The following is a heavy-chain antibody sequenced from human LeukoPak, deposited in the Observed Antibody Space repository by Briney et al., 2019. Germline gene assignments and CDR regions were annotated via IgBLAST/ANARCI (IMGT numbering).Heavy chain of an antibody. V-gene: IGHV4-61*05. D-gene: IGHD3-22*01. CDR1: SGSISTSNYY. J-gene: IGHJ4*02. CDR3: ARHDGSYSHFDY. CDR2: IFYSGST. Sequence: KPSETLSLTCTVSSGSISTSNYYWGWVRQPPGKALEWIGNIFYSGSTNYNPSLKSRVTISVDTSKNQFSLKLSSVTAADTAVYFCARHDGSYSHFDYWGQGTLVTVSS.